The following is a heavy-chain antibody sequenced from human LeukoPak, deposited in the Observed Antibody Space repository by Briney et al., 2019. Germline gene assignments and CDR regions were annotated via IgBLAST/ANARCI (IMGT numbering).Heavy chain of an antibody. CDR2: IYYSGST. CDR1: GGSIRSSSYY. V-gene: IGHV4-39*07. Sequence: PSETLSLTCTVSGGSIRSSSYYWGWIRQPPGKGLEWIGSIYYSGSTYYNPSLKSRVTISVDTSRNQFSLKLTSVTAADTAVYYCARLSDSDSSGYYWGFEYWGQGTLVTVSS. CDR3: ARLSDSDSSGYYWGFEY. D-gene: IGHD3-22*01. J-gene: IGHJ4*02.